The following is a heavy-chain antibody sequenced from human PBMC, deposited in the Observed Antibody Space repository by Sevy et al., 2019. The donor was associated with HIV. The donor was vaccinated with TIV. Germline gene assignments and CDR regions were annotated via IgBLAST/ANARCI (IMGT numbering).Heavy chain of an antibody. V-gene: IGHV3-15*05. Sequence: GGSLRLSCAASGFTFTYAWMNWVRQAPGKGLEWVDRIKSNADGGTIDYAAPVKGRFIISRDDSKNTLYLQMNSLKTEDTGVYYCSTDPIILLLVTDGMDVWGQGTTVTVSS. CDR1: GFTFTYAW. D-gene: IGHD2-8*02. CDR3: STDPIILLLVTDGMDV. J-gene: IGHJ6*02. CDR2: IKSNADGGTI.